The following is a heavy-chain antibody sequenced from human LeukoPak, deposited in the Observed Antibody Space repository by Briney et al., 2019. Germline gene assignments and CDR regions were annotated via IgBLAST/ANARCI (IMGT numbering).Heavy chain of an antibody. D-gene: IGHD6-6*01. CDR2: INPTGGST. CDR3: ARVYSSSSIWFDP. Sequence: ASVKVSCKASGYTFPSYFMHWVRQAPGQGLEWMGIINPTGGSTTYAQKFQGRVTMTRDTSTSTVYMELSRLRSDDTAVYYCARVYSSSSIWFDPWGQGTLVTVSS. J-gene: IGHJ5*02. CDR1: GYTFPSYF. V-gene: IGHV1-46*01.